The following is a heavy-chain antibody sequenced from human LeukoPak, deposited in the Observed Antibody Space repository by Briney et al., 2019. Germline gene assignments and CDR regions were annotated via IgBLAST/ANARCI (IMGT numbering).Heavy chain of an antibody. D-gene: IGHD3-3*01. J-gene: IGHJ4*02. Sequence: SETLSLTCTVSGGSISSGGYYWSWIRQPPGKGLEWIGYIYHSGSTYYNPSLKSRVTISVDRSKNQFSLKLSSVTAADTAVYYCAKDQFLEWLFPFDYWGQGTLVTVSS. CDR3: AKDQFLEWLFPFDY. CDR1: GGSISSGGYY. V-gene: IGHV4-30-2*01. CDR2: IYHSGST.